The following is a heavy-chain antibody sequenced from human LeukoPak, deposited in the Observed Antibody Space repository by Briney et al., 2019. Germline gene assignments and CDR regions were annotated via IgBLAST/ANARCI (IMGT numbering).Heavy chain of an antibody. CDR2: IYPGDSDI. CDR1: GYSFTDYW. CDR3: ARTGYSSRWATDN. V-gene: IGHV5-51*01. D-gene: IGHD6-13*01. J-gene: IGHJ4*02. Sequence: LGESLKISCNGSGYSFTDYWIGWVRQMPGKGLEWMGIIYPGDSDIRYSLSFQGRVTISADKSISTAYLQWSSLKASDTAMYYCARTGYSSRWATDNWGQGTLVTVSS.